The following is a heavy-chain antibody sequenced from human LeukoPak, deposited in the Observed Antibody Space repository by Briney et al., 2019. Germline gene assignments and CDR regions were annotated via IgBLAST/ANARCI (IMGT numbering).Heavy chain of an antibody. CDR3: TRELAAGI. Sequence: PGGPLRHSHPPSGFTPSSYELHWVRQPPGKGLVWVSRLSRDGTTTNCADSVKGRLTMSRDNAKNTLFLQMNSLRDEDTAVYYCTRELAAGIWGQGTLVTVSS. J-gene: IGHJ4*02. CDR1: GFTPSSYE. CDR2: LSRDGTTT. D-gene: IGHD6-13*01. V-gene: IGHV3-74*01.